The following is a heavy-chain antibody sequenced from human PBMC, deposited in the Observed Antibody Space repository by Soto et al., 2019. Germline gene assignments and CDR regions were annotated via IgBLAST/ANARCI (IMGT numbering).Heavy chain of an antibody. V-gene: IGHV3-49*03. J-gene: IGHJ6*02. Sequence: PGGSLRLSCTASGFTFGDYAMSWFRQAPGKGLEWVGFIRSKAYGGTTEYAASVKGRFTISRDDSKSIAYLQMNSLKTEDTAVYYCTRDPLPLGYCSGGSCYSSYYHGMDVWGQGTTVTVSS. D-gene: IGHD2-15*01. CDR3: TRDPLPLGYCSGGSCYSSYYHGMDV. CDR2: IRSKAYGGTT. CDR1: GFTFGDYA.